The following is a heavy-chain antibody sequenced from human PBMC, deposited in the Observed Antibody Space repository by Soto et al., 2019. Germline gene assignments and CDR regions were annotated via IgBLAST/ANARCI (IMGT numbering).Heavy chain of an antibody. J-gene: IGHJ4*02. V-gene: IGHV3-49*03. CDR1: GFTFGDYA. CDR3: TRDKGAYDYIWGSYRPDY. Sequence: GGSLRLSCTASGFTFGDYAMSWFRQAPGKGLEWVGFIRSKAYGGTTEYAASVKGRFTISRDDSKSIAYLQMNSLKTEDTAVYYCTRDKGAYDYIWGSYRPDYWGQGTLVTVS. CDR2: IRSKAYGGTT. D-gene: IGHD3-16*02.